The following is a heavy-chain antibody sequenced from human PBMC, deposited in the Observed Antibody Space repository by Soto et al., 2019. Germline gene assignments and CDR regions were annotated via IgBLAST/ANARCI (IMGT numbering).Heavy chain of an antibody. CDR3: ARVQLLPNPAFDF. CDR1: GYTFSTYG. Sequence: QVQLVQSGAEVRKPGASVKVSCKASGYTFSTYGINWIRQAPGQHLEWLGWISPRNGNTNYAQNVQGRVTLTTDASTATDYLELKNLRSDDTAVYYCARVQLLPNPAFDFWGQGTLVTVSS. CDR2: ISPRNGNT. D-gene: IGHD6-13*01. V-gene: IGHV1-18*04. J-gene: IGHJ4*02.